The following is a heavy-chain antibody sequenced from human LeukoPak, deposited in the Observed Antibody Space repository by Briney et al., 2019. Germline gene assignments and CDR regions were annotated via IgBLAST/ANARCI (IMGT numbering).Heavy chain of an antibody. J-gene: IGHJ4*02. V-gene: IGHV3-30-3*01. Sequence: GGPLRLSCAASGFTFSSYAMHWVRRAPGKGLEGVAVISYDGSNKYYADSVKGRFTISRDNSKNTLYLQMNSLRAEDTAVYYCVIAAAGKGPFDYWAQGPLVPVSS. CDR2: ISYDGSNK. CDR1: GFTFSSYA. D-gene: IGHD6-13*01. CDR3: VIAAAGKGPFDY.